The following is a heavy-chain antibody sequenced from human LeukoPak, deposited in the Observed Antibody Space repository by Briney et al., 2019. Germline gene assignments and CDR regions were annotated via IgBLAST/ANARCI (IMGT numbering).Heavy chain of an antibody. D-gene: IGHD2-2*01. CDR1: GYTFSDYY. V-gene: IGHV1-2*02. Sequence: GASVKVSCKTSGYTFSDYYMHWVRQAPGQGPEWMGWINANSGGTKYAQKFQGRVTMASDTSISTAYMELNSLMSDDTAVYYCVRVGFTTSWSNFDYWGQGTLVTVSS. J-gene: IGHJ4*02. CDR2: INANSGGT. CDR3: VRVGFTTSWSNFDY.